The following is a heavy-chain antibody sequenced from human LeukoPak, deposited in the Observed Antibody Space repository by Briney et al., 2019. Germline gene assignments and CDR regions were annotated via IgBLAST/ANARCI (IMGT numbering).Heavy chain of an antibody. CDR1: GGSISSYY. J-gene: IGHJ4*02. D-gene: IGHD6-19*01. V-gene: IGHV4-59*01. Sequence: SETLSLTCTVSGGSISSYYWSWIRQPPGKGLEWIGYIYYSGCTNYNPSLKSRVTISVDTSKNQFSLKLSSVTAADTAVYYCARDPDSSGCPDYWGQGTLVTVSS. CDR3: ARDPDSSGCPDY. CDR2: IYYSGCT.